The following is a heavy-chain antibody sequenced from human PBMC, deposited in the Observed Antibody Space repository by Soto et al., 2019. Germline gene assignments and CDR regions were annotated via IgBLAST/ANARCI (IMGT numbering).Heavy chain of an antibody. CDR2: ISYDGSNK. CDR1: GFTFISYA. Sequence: GGSLRLSCAASGFTFISYAMHWVLQAPCKGLEWVAVISYDGSNKYYADSVKGRFTISRDNSKNTLYLQMNSLRAEDTVVYYCARDIVVKFQLGYSFYYCGKGTLVTVSS. J-gene: IGHJ4*02. V-gene: IGHV3-30-3*01. D-gene: IGHD6-6*01. CDR3: ARDIVVKFQLGYSFYY.